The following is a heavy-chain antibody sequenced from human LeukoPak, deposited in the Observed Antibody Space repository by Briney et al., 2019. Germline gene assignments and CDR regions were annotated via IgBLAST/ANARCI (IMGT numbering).Heavy chain of an antibody. V-gene: IGHV3-23*01. CDR3: AKFEFGF. Sequence: PGGSLRLSCAASGFTFSTFAMIWVRQPPGKGLEWVSAISGSGGSTYYADSVKGRFTISRDNSKNTLYLQMNSLRDEDTAVYYCAKFEFGFWGQGTLVTVSS. J-gene: IGHJ4*02. CDR2: ISGSGGST. D-gene: IGHD3-16*01. CDR1: GFTFSTFA.